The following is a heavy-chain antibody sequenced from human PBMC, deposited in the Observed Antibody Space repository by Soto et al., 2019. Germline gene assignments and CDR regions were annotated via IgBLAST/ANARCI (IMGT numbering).Heavy chain of an antibody. CDR1: GYTFTSYG. Sequence: GASVKVSCKASGYTFTSYGISWVRQAPGQGLEWMGWISAYNGNTNYAQKLQGRVTMTTDTSTSTGYMELRSLRSDDTAVYYCARDWADYGDYYYWGQGTLVTVSS. V-gene: IGHV1-18*01. J-gene: IGHJ4*02. CDR2: ISAYNGNT. D-gene: IGHD4-17*01. CDR3: ARDWADYGDYYY.